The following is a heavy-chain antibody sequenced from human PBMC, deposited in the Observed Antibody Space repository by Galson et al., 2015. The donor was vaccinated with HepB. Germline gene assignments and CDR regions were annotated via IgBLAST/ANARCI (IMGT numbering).Heavy chain of an antibody. CDR3: AKHTIFGVVTNILDY. J-gene: IGHJ4*02. CDR1: GFTFSSYA. V-gene: IGHV3-23*01. CDR2: ISGSGGST. Sequence: SLRLSCAASGFTFSSYAMSWVRQAPGKGLEWVSAISGSGGSTYYADSVKGRFTISRDNSKNTLYLQMNSLRAEDTAVYYCAKHTIFGVVTNILDYWGQGTLVTVSS. D-gene: IGHD3-3*01.